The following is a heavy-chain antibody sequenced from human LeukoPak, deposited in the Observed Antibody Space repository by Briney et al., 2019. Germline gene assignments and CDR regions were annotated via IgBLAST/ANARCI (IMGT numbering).Heavy chain of an antibody. D-gene: IGHD1-1*01. CDR2: ISAYNVNT. J-gene: IGHJ4*02. V-gene: IGHV1-18*01. CDR3: ARAYTYFDY. CDR1: GYTFTSYG. Sequence: ASVKVSCKASGYTFTSYGISGVRQAPGQGLEGRGWISAYNVNTNYAQKLKGRVTMTTDTSPSTACMALRSLRSDDTAVYYWARAYTYFDYWGQGTLVTVSS.